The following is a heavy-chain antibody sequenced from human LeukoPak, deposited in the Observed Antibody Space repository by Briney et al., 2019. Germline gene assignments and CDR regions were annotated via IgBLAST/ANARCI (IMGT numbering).Heavy chain of an antibody. CDR1: GFTFSSYE. V-gene: IGHV3-48*03. J-gene: IGHJ6*03. Sequence: GGSLRLSCAASGFTFSSYEMNWVRQAPGGGLEWVSYISSSGSTIYYADSVKGRFTISRDNAKNSLYLQMNSLRAEDTAVYYCASRTIAAAGMLDYMDVWGKGTTVTVSS. CDR3: ASRTIAAAGMLDYMDV. CDR2: ISSSGSTI. D-gene: IGHD6-13*01.